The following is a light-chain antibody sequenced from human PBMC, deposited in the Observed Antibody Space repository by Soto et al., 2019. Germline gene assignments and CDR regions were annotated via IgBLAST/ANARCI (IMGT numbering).Light chain of an antibody. CDR1: SSDVGGYNY. V-gene: IGLV2-14*01. CDR2: DVS. CDR3: SSYTSSSTLVV. Sequence: QAVVTQPASVSGSPGQSITISCTGTSSDVGGYNYVSWYQQHPGKAPKIMIYDVSNRPSGVSNRFSGSKSGNTASLTISGLQAEDDADCSCSSYTSSSTLVVFGGWPKVTVL. J-gene: IGLJ2*01.